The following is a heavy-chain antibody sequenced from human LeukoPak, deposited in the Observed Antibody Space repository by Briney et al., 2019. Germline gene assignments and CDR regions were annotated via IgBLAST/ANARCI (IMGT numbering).Heavy chain of an antibody. CDR1: GFTFSSYG. CDR3: AKDRLMITFGGVRPNAFDI. V-gene: IGHV3-30*02. J-gene: IGHJ3*02. Sequence: GGSLRLSCAASGFTFSSYGMSWVRQAPGKGLEWVAFIRYDGSNKYYADSVKGRFTISRDNSKNTLYLQMNSLRAEDTAVYYCAKDRLMITFGGVRPNAFDIWGQGTMVTVSS. CDR2: IRYDGSNK. D-gene: IGHD3-16*01.